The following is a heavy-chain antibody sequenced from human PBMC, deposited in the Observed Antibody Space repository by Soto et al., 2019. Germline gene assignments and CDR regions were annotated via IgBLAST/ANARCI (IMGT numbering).Heavy chain of an antibody. CDR2: IYYSGST. D-gene: IGHD3-10*01. V-gene: IGHV4-59*01. CDR3: ARVGSYYYMDV. J-gene: IGHJ6*03. Sequence: SETLSLTCTVSGGSISSYYLSWIRQPPGKGLEWIGYIYYSGSTNYNPSLKSRVTISVDTSKNQSSLKLSSVTAADTAVYYCARVGSYYYMDVWGKGTTVTVSS. CDR1: GGSISSYY.